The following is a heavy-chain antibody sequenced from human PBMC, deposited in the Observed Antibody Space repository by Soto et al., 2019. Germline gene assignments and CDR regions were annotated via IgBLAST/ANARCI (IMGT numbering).Heavy chain of an antibody. Sequence: GGSLRLSCTASGFTFRSYAMHWVRQAPGKGLEWVAVISYDGSNKYYADSVKGRFTISSDNYKNTLYLQMNSMRAGDTAVYYCARDTGREGMDVWGQGTTVTVSS. D-gene: IGHD4-4*01. CDR3: ARDTGREGMDV. J-gene: IGHJ6*02. V-gene: IGHV3-30*04. CDR1: GFTFRSYA. CDR2: ISYDGSNK.